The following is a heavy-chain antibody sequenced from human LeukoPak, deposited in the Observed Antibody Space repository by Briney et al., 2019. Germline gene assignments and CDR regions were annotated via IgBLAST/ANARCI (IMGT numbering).Heavy chain of an antibody. D-gene: IGHD3-22*01. Sequence: ASVKVSCKASGYTFTSYDFNWVRQATGQRPEWMGWMSPNSGDTGYAQKLQGRVTMTTDTSTSTAYMELRSLRSDDTAVYYCARYYDSSGYYGYWGQGTLVTVSS. J-gene: IGHJ4*02. CDR3: ARYYDSSGYYGY. CDR1: GYTFTSYD. CDR2: MSPNSGDT. V-gene: IGHV1-8*01.